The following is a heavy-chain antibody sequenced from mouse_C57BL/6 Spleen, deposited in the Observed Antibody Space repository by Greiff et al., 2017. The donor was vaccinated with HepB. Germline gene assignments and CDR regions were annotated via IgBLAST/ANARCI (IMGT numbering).Heavy chain of an antibody. V-gene: IGHV1-42*01. Sequence: VQLQQSGPELVKPGASVKISCKASGYSFTGYYMNWVKQSPEKSLEWIGEINPSTGGTTYNQKFKAKATLTVDKSSSTAYMQLKGLTSEDSSVYCCARLGTTVVARGDFGVWGTGTTVTVSS. D-gene: IGHD1-1*01. J-gene: IGHJ1*03. CDR2: INPSTGGT. CDR1: GYSFTGYY. CDR3: ARLGTTVVARGDFGV.